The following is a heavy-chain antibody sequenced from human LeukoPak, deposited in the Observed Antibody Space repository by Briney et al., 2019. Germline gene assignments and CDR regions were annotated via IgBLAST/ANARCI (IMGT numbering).Heavy chain of an antibody. D-gene: IGHD6-19*01. Sequence: SQTLSLTCAISGDSVASNNGAWNWIRQSPSRGLEWLGRTYYRSKWYNDYAMPMKRRISINPDTSKNQFSLQVNSVTREDTAIYYCARDLGTSGWYTFDYWGQGTLVTVSS. J-gene: IGHJ4*02. V-gene: IGHV6-1*01. CDR1: GDSVASNNGA. CDR2: TYYRSKWYN. CDR3: ARDLGTSGWYTFDY.